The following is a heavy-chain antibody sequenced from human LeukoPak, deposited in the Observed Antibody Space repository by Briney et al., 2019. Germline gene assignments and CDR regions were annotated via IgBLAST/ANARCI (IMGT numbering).Heavy chain of an antibody. CDR2: IKSRTDGGTT. CDR1: GFTFSNAL. CDR3: TTWDGVY. J-gene: IGHJ3*01. Sequence: GGSLRLSCAASGFTFSNALMTWVRQAPGKGLEWVGHIKSRTDGGTTDCAAPLKGRFTISRDDSKNTLYLQMNSLKTEDTAVYYCTTWDGVYWGHGTMVTVSS. D-gene: IGHD1-26*01. V-gene: IGHV3-15*01.